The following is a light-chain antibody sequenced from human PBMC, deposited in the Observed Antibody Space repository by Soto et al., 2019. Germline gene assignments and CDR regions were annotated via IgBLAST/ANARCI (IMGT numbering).Light chain of an antibody. J-gene: IGKJ1*01. CDR2: GAS. CDR1: QSVSSRY. CDR3: QQYGSSPWA. V-gene: IGKV3-20*01. Sequence: EIVLTQSPGTLPLSPGERATLSCRASQSVSSRYLGWYQQKPGQAPRLLIYGASSRATGIPDRFSGSGSGTDFTFTISRLEPEGFAVYYCQQYGSSPWAFGQGTKVEIK.